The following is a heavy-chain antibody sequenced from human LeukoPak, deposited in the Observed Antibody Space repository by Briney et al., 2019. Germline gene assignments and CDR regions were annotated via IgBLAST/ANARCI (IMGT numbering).Heavy chain of an antibody. CDR3: ARDKGAAPEERSDY. V-gene: IGHV3-74*01. D-gene: IGHD1-26*01. CDR2: ISSDGSDI. CDR1: GFTFSSSW. J-gene: IGHJ4*02. Sequence: GGSLRLSCGVSGFTFSSSWMHWVRQAPGRGLVWVSRISSDGSDIFYADSVKGRFTISRVNSKNMLYLQMNSLRAEDTAVYYCARDKGAAPEERSDYWGQGTLVTVSS.